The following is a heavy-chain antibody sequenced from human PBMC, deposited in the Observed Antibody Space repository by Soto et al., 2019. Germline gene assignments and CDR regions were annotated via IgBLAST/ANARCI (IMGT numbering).Heavy chain of an antibody. J-gene: IGHJ4*02. D-gene: IGHD6-19*01. CDR3: AKSHAMAVAALYYFDY. CDR1: RFTFSSYA. V-gene: IGHV3-23*01. CDR2: ISGSGGST. Sequence: PGGSLRLSCAASRFTFSSYAMIWVRQAPGKGLEWVSAISGSGGSTYYAGSVKGRFTVSRDNSKNTLYLQMNSLRAEDTAVYYCAKSHAMAVAALYYFDYWGQGTLVTVSS.